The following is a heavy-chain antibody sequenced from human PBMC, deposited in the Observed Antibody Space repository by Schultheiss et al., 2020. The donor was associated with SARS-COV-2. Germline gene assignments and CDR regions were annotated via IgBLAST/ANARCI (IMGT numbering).Heavy chain of an antibody. CDR2: INPNSGGT. Sequence: ASVKVSCKASGYTFTGYYMHWVRQAPGQGLEWMGWINPNSGGTNYAQKFQGWVTMTRDTSISTAYMELSRLRSDDTAVYYCARETEPETHYYYYGMDVWGQGTTVTVSS. J-gene: IGHJ6*02. CDR3: ARETEPETHYYYYGMDV. CDR1: GYTFTGYY. V-gene: IGHV1-2*04.